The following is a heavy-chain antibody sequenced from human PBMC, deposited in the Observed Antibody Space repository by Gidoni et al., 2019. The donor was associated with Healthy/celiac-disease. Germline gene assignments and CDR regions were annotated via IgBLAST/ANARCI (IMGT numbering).Heavy chain of an antibody. V-gene: IGHV1-3*01. CDR3: ARFKSSGGYDSSGYYYYYGMDV. Sequence: QVQLVQSGAEVKKPGASVKVSCKASGYTFTSYAMHWVRQAPGQRLEWMGWINAGNGNTKYSQKFQGRVTITRDTSASTAYMELSSLRSEDTAVYYCARFKSSGGYDSSGYYYYYGMDVWGQGTTVTVSS. CDR2: INAGNGNT. CDR1: GYTFTSYA. D-gene: IGHD3-22*01. J-gene: IGHJ6*02.